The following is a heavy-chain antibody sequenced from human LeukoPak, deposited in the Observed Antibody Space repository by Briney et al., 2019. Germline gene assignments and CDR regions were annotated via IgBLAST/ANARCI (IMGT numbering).Heavy chain of an antibody. CDR3: ARPSSDTIMDV. J-gene: IGHJ6*02. CDR1: GGSISSSSYY. CDR2: IYYSGST. Sequence: PSETLSLTCTVSGGSISSSSYYWGWIRQPPGKGLEWIGSIYYSGSTYYNPSPRSRVTISVDTSKNQFSLKLSSETAADTAVYYCARPSSDTIMDVWGQGTTVTVSS. V-gene: IGHV4-39*01. D-gene: IGHD3-10*01.